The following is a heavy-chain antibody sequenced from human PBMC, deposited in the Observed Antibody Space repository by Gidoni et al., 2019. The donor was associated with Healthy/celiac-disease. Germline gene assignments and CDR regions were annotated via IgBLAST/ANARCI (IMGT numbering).Heavy chain of an antibody. CDR1: GFTCSSYA. V-gene: IGHV3-23*01. CDR3: ATDIDYAVVTGSHDY. J-gene: IGHJ4*02. Sequence: EVQLLESGGGWVQPGGSVRLSCAASGFTCSSYAMSWVRQAPGKGLEWVSAISGSGGSTYYADSVKGRFTISRDNSKNTLYLQMNSLRAEDTAVYYCATDIDYAVVTGSHDYWGQGTLVTVSS. D-gene: IGHD1-20*01. CDR2: ISGSGGST.